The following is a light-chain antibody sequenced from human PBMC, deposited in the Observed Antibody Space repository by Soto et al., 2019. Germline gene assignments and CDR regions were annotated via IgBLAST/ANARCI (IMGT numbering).Light chain of an antibody. CDR1: QSVSNRY. CDR3: QQYGSSPQT. Sequence: EIVLTQSPGTLSLSPGERATLSCRASQSVSNRYLAWYQQKPGQAPRLLIYGASSRATGIPDRFSGSGSGKDFTLTISRLEPEDFAVYYCQQYGSSPQTFGQGTKVEIK. V-gene: IGKV3-20*01. J-gene: IGKJ1*01. CDR2: GAS.